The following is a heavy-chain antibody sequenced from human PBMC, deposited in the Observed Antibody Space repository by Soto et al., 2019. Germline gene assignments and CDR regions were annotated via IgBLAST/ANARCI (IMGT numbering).Heavy chain of an antibody. J-gene: IGHJ4*02. CDR3: GKERRGSVWSVCNF. CDR2: ISGSGDSA. CDR1: GFIFRDYA. D-gene: IGHD6-19*01. V-gene: IGHV3-23*01. Sequence: VQLLESGGGLVQPGGSLRLSCAASGFIFRDYAMNWVRQAPGKGLEWVSDISGSGDSARYADSVKGRFTISRDNSRNTLYLQINSLRVDDTAVYYCGKERRGSVWSVCNFWGQGTLVTVSS.